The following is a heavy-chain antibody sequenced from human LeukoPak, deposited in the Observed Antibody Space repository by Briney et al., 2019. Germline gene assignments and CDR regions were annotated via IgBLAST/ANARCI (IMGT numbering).Heavy chain of an antibody. CDR3: AGYYYDSSGYFG. V-gene: IGHV4-39*01. Sequence: SQTLSLTCTVSGVSISGVGYDWGWLRQPPGKGLEWIGSISYAGSTYYNPSLRSRVFIYVDMSKNQVSLKLSSVPAADTALYYCAGYYYDSSGYFGCGQGTLVTVSS. D-gene: IGHD3-22*01. CDR1: GVSISGVGYD. CDR2: ISYAGST. J-gene: IGHJ4*02.